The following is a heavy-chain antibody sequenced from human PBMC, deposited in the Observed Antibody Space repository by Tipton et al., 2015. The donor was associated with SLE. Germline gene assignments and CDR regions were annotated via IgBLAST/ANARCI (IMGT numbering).Heavy chain of an antibody. D-gene: IGHD3-9*01. J-gene: IGHJ3*01. CDR3: ASGILTGNAAFDV. V-gene: IGHV4-34*01. Sequence: TLSLTCTVYTGSFSGYYWSWIRQPPGKGLEWIGEINHSGSTNYNPSLKSRVTISVDTSKNQFSLKLSSVTAADTAVYYCASGILTGNAAFDVWGQGTMVTVSP. CDR2: INHSGST. CDR1: TGSFSGYY.